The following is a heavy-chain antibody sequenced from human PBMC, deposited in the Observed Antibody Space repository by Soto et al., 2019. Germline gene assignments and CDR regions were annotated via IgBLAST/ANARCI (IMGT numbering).Heavy chain of an antibody. J-gene: IGHJ4*02. Sequence: QVQLQQWGAGLLKPSETLSLTCAVYGGSFSGYYWSWIRQPPGKGLEWIREINHSGSTNYNPSLKSRVTISVDTSKNQFSLKLSSVNAADTAVYYCARGRYSNYVCYFDYWGQGTLVTVYS. D-gene: IGHD4-4*01. CDR1: GGSFSGYY. CDR3: ARGRYSNYVCYFDY. CDR2: INHSGST. V-gene: IGHV4-34*01.